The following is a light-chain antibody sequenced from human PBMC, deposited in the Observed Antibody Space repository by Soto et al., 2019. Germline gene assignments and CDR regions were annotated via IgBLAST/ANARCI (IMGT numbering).Light chain of an antibody. J-gene: IGKJ1*01. CDR3: QQNYSTPWT. V-gene: IGKV1-39*01. Sequence: DYQMTQSPSSLTASVVDRVTITCRASQIISNYLYWYQQKPGKAPKLLIYDASSLQTGGPSRFSGSGSGTDFTLTIISLQPEDLAAYYCQQNYSTPWTFGQGTKVDIK. CDR1: QIISNY. CDR2: DAS.